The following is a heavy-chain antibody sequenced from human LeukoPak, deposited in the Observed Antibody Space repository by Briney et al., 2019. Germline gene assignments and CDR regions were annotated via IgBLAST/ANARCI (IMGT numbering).Heavy chain of an antibody. V-gene: IGHV1-2*02. CDR2: INGNSGGT. J-gene: IGHJ5*02. CDR3: ARDFHSSSLGWFDP. CDR1: GYTFTVYY. D-gene: IGHD6-13*01. Sequence: ASVKVSFKASGYTFTVYYMHWVREGLGQGLGWVGWINGNSGGTNYAQKFQGRVTMTRDTSISTAYMELSRLRSDDTAVYYCARDFHSSSLGWFDPWGQGTLVTVSS.